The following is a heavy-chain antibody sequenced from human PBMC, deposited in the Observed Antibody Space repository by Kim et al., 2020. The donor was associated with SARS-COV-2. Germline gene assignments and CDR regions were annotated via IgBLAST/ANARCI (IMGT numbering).Heavy chain of an antibody. Sequence: GGSLRLSCAASGFTFSSYSMNWVRQAPGKGLEWVSYISSSSSTIYYADSVKGRFTISRDNAKNSQYLQMNSLRDEDTAVYYCARDSARYSSGCPGGYWG. J-gene: IGHJ4*01. CDR3: ARDSARYSSGCPGGY. V-gene: IGHV3-48*02. D-gene: IGHD6-19*01. CDR1: GFTFSSYS. CDR2: ISSSSSTI.